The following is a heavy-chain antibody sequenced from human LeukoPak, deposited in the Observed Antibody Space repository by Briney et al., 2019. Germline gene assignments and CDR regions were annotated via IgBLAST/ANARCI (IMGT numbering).Heavy chain of an antibody. Sequence: GGSLRLSCAAPGFTFSSYGMHWVRQAPGKGLEWVAVISYDGSNKYYADSVKGRFTISRDNSRNTLYLQMNSLRAEDTAVYYCAKALPFDIWGQGTMVTVSS. CDR1: GFTFSSYG. J-gene: IGHJ3*02. V-gene: IGHV3-30*18. CDR2: ISYDGSNK. CDR3: AKALPFDI.